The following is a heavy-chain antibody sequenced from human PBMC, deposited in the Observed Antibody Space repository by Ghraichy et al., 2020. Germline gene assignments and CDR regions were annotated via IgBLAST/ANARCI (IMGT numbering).Heavy chain of an antibody. CDR3: ARDGMLRGVMDADY. J-gene: IGHJ4*02. Sequence: ASVKVFCKASGYTFTSYGISWGRQAPGQGLEWMGWISTYNGNTNCAQKLQGRVTMTTDTSTSTAYMELRSLRSDDTAVYYCARDGMLRGVMDADYWGQGTLVTVSS. D-gene: IGHD3-10*01. CDR2: ISTYNGNT. CDR1: GYTFTSYG. V-gene: IGHV1-18*01.